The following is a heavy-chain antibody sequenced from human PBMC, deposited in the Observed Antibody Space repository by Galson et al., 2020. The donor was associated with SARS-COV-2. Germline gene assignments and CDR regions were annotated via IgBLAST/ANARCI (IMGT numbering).Heavy chain of an antibody. D-gene: IGHD3-9*01. Sequence: GESLKISCAASGFTFSTYSMHWVRQAPGKGLEWVAPISYGGSDKNYADSVKGRFTISRDNSKNTLYLLMNSLRPEDTAVYYCARERGLYYDILTDTFYFDYWGQGTLVTVSS. CDR1: GFTFSTYS. J-gene: IGHJ4*02. CDR3: ARERGLYYDILTDTFYFDY. CDR2: ISYGGSDK. V-gene: IGHV3-30*04.